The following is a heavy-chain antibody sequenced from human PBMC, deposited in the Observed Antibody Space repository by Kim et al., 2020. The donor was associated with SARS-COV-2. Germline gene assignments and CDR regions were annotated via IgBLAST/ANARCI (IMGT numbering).Heavy chain of an antibody. CDR1: GGIFSSYA. Sequence: SVKVSCKASGGIFSSYAISWVRQAPGQGLEWMGGIILIFGTTDYAQRFQGRVTIIADKSTSTVYMEMSSLRSEDTAVYYCATRTSGGEIAHDAFDIWGQGTMVTVSS. CDR2: IILIFGTT. D-gene: IGHD3-16*01. J-gene: IGHJ3*02. CDR3: ATRTSGGEIAHDAFDI. V-gene: IGHV1-69*06.